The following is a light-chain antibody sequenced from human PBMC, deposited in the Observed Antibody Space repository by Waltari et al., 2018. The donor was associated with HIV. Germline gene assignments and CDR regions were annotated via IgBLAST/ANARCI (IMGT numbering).Light chain of an antibody. CDR2: RAS. J-gene: IGKJ1*01. V-gene: IGKV1-5*03. CDR3: LQDKSYPWT. Sequence: DIQMTQSPSTLSASVGDRVSITCRASQSIDFWLAWYQQRPGKAPKLLIYRASSLESGVPARFSGSGSGTEFTLTISSLQPDDFATYYCLQDKSYPWTFGQGTKVEIK. CDR1: QSIDFW.